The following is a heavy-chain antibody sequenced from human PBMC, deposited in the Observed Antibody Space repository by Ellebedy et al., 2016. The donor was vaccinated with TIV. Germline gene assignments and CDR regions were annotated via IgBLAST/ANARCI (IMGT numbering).Heavy chain of an antibody. J-gene: IGHJ4*02. D-gene: IGHD1-26*01. CDR1: GYTFTGYY. Sequence: ASVKVSXKASGYTFTGYYMHWVRQAPGQGLECMGWINPNSGGANYAQKFQGRVSMTRDTSISTAYMELSGLRSDDTAVYYCAKGGPIVGATTADPRFDYWGQGTLVTVSS. V-gene: IGHV1-2*02. CDR3: AKGGPIVGATTADPRFDY. CDR2: INPNSGGA.